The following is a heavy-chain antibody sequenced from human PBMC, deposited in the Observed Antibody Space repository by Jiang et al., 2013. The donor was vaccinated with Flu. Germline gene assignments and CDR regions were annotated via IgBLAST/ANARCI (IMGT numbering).Heavy chain of an antibody. CDR2: ISYDGSNK. CDR3: ARPSFSGSYYQPVFDY. D-gene: IGHD3-10*01. CDR1: GFTFSSYA. J-gene: IGHJ4*02. Sequence: VQLLESGGGVVQPGRSLRLSCAASGFTFSSYAMHWVRQAPGKGLEWVAVISYDGSNKYYADSVKGRFTISRDNSKNTLYLQMNSLRAEDTAVYYCARPSFSGSYYQPVFDYWGQGTLVTVSS. V-gene: IGHV3-30*04.